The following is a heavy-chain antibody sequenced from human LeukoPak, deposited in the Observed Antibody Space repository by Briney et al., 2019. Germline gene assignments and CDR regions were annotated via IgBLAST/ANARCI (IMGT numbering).Heavy chain of an antibody. V-gene: IGHV1-18*01. J-gene: IGHJ4*02. CDR1: GYTFTSYG. CDR3: AREDSSGWQMTEVHYFDY. D-gene: IGHD6-19*01. Sequence: ASVKVSCKASGYTFTSYGISWVRQAPGQGLEWMGWISAYNGNTNYAQKLQGRVTMTTDTSTSTAYMELRSLRSDDTAVYYCAREDSSGWQMTEVHYFDYWDQGTLVTVSS. CDR2: ISAYNGNT.